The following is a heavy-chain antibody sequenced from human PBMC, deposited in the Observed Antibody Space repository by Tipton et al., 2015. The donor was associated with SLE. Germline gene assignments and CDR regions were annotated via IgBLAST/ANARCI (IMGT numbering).Heavy chain of an antibody. J-gene: IGHJ4*02. V-gene: IGHV4-39*07. Sequence: TLSLTCYVSGDSLRTREYSWGWIRQPPGKGLEWIGSVHYSGPTYYKPSLKSRVTISVDTSKNQFSLSLISVTAADTAVYYCARLTPWGYDYWGPGMLVTVSS. CDR1: GDSLRTREYS. D-gene: IGHD7-27*01. CDR3: ARLTPWGYDY. CDR2: VHYSGPT.